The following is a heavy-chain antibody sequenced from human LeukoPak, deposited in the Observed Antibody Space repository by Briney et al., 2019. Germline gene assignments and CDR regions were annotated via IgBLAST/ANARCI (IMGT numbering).Heavy chain of an antibody. CDR3: ARDRGYSTFDY. J-gene: IGHJ4*02. CDR1: AFTFSNYW. Sequence: GSLRLSCAASAFTFSNYWMSWVRQAPGKGLEWVANIKEDGSEINYVDSVKGRFTISRDNAKNSLYLQKNSLRVDDTAVYYCARDRGYSTFDYWGQGTLVTVSS. CDR2: IKEDGSEI. V-gene: IGHV3-7*01. D-gene: IGHD4-23*01.